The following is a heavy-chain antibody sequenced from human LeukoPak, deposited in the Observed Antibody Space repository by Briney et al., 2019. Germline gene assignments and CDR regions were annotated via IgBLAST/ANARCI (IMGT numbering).Heavy chain of an antibody. J-gene: IGHJ3*02. CDR1: GGSFSSGSYY. CDR3: ASIDRYYDFWSGYYIRDAFDI. D-gene: IGHD3-3*01. V-gene: IGHV4-61*01. Sequence: SETLSLTCTVSGGSFSSGSYYWSWIRQPPGRGLEWIGYIYYSGSTNYNPSLKSRVTISVDTSKNQFSLKLSSVTAADTAVYYCASIDRYYDFWSGYYIRDAFDIWGQGTMVTVSS. CDR2: IYYSGST.